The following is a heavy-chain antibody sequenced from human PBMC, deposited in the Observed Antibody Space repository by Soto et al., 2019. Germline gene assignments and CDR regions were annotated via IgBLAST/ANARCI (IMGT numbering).Heavy chain of an antibody. D-gene: IGHD6-19*01. J-gene: IGHJ4*02. CDR3: ARDDGSSGWPYYFDY. V-gene: IGHV3-48*01. CDR1: GFTFSSYS. CDR2: ISSSSSTI. Sequence: GGSLRLSCAASGFTFSSYSMNWVRQAPGKGLEWVSYISSSSSTIYYADSVKGRFTISRDNAKNSLYLQMNSLRAEDTAVYYCARDDGSSGWPYYFDYWGQGTLVTVSS.